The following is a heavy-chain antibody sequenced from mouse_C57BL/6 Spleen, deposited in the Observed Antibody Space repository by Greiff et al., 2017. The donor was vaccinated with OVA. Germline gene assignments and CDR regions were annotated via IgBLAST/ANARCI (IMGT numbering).Heavy chain of an antibody. CDR3: ASLLTPYFDV. CDR1: GYAFSSSW. D-gene: IGHD2-10*01. V-gene: IGHV1-82*01. J-gene: IGHJ1*03. Sequence: VKLMESGPELVKPGASVKISCKASGYAFSSSWMNWVKQRPGKGLEWIGRIYPGDGDTNYNGKFKGKATLTADKSSSAAYMQLSSLTSEYSAVYFCASLLTPYFDVWGTGTTVTVSS. CDR2: IYPGDGDT.